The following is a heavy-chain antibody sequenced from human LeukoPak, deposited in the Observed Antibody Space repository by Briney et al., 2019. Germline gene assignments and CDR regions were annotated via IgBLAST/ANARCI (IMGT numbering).Heavy chain of an antibody. D-gene: IGHD5-24*01. Sequence: SVKVSCKASGGTFSSYGISWVRQAPGQGLEWMGRIIPIFGTANYAQKFQGRVTITADKSTSTAYMELSSLRSEDTAVYYCAKDRSWVEMATINSFDYWGQGTLVTVSS. J-gene: IGHJ4*02. V-gene: IGHV1-69*06. CDR3: AKDRSWVEMATINSFDY. CDR2: IIPIFGTA. CDR1: GGTFSSYG.